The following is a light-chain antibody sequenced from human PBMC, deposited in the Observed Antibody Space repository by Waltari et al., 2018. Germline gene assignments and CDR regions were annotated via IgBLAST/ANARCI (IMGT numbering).Light chain of an antibody. CDR2: QAS. CDR1: QGISTS. Sequence: DIQLTQSPSFLSASVGATVTITCRASQGISTSLAWYQQKPGKAPKLLIYQASILEFEVPSRFSGSGTGTEFTLTISSLQPDDFATYFCQQYKSYPYTFGQGSKLEIK. V-gene: IGKV1-5*03. CDR3: QQYKSYPYT. J-gene: IGKJ2*01.